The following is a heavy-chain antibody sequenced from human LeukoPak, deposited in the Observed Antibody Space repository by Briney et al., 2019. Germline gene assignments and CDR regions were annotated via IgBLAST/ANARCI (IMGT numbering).Heavy chain of an antibody. J-gene: IGHJ3*02. CDR2: IYYRGNT. CDR3: ARRYSGSASYKRAFDI. D-gene: IGHD1-26*01. Sequence: SETLFLTCTVSGGSINNYYWGWIRQPPGKGLEWIGFIYYRGNTYYNPSLQSRVTISVDTSKNQFSLRLSSVTAADTAVYYCARRYSGSASYKRAFDIWGQGTMVTVSS. CDR1: GGSINNYY. V-gene: IGHV4-59*01.